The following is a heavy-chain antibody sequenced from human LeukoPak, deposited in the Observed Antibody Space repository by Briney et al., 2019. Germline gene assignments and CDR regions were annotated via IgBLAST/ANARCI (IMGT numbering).Heavy chain of an antibody. CDR1: GYTFTGYY. CDR2: INPNSGGT. J-gene: IGHJ5*02. Sequence: GASVKVSCKASGYTFTGYYMHWVRQAPGQGLEWMGWINPNSGGTNYAQKFQGRVTMTRDTSISTAYMELSRLRSDDTAVYYCARTEYCSGGSCDGLWFDPWGQGTLVTVSS. V-gene: IGHV1-2*02. D-gene: IGHD2-15*01. CDR3: ARTEYCSGGSCDGLWFDP.